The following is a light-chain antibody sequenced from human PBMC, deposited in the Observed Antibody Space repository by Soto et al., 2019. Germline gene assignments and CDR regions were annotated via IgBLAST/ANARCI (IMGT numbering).Light chain of an antibody. J-gene: IGKJ1*01. CDR2: KAS. V-gene: IGKV1-5*03. CDR1: QSISDR. Sequence: DIQMTQSPSTLSASIGDRVTITRRASQSISDRLAWYQQKPGKAPKLLMYKASTLESGVPSRFSGSGSGTEFTLTISSLHPDDFATYYCQHYKTYSPWTFGQGTKVDIK. CDR3: QHYKTYSPWT.